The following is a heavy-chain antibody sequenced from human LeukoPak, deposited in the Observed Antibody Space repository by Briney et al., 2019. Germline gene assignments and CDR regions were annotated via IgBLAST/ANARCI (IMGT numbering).Heavy chain of an antibody. CDR3: ARARWTSTVTTYYLDF. Sequence: AASVKVSCKASGYIFTDYAIQWVRQAPGQGLEWMGWINAGNGKTKYSQKLQGRVTITRDTSASTAYMELSGLRSDDTAVYYCARARWTSTVTTYYLDFWGQGTLVTVSS. J-gene: IGHJ4*02. CDR2: INAGNGKT. D-gene: IGHD4-17*01. CDR1: GYIFTDYA. V-gene: IGHV1-3*01.